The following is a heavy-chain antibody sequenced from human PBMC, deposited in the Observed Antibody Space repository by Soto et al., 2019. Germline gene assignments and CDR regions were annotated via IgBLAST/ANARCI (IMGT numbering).Heavy chain of an antibody. CDR1: GDSVSSNSAA. D-gene: IGHD2-15*01. CDR3: ARVRQVVLGTLGYCAH. CDR2: AYYRSKWYI. Sequence: SQTLSLTCVISGDSVSSNSAAWNWIRQSPSRGLEWLGRAYYRSKWYIDYAPSVTSRITINPDTSENQLSLTLNSVTPEDTAMFFCARVRQVVLGTLGYCAHGGQGSQVTVSS. J-gene: IGHJ4*02. V-gene: IGHV6-1*01.